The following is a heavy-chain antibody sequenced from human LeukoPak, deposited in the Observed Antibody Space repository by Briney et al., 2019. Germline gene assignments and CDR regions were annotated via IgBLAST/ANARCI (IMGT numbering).Heavy chain of an antibody. CDR2: IYYSGST. Sequence: SETLSLTCAVSGGSISSYYWSWIRQPPGKGLEWIGYIYYSGSTNYNPSLKSRVTISVDTSKNQFSLKLSSVTAADTAVYYCARVLQLWPYYYYYGMDVRGQGTTVTVSS. V-gene: IGHV4-59*01. J-gene: IGHJ6*02. CDR1: GGSISSYY. CDR3: ARVLQLWPYYYYYGMDV. D-gene: IGHD5-18*01.